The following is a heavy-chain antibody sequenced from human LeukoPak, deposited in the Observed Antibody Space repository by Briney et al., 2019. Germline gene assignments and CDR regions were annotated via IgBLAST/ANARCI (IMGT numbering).Heavy chain of an antibody. D-gene: IGHD2-15*01. CDR1: GFTFSSYA. CDR3: VKGTNAVVVVAATLY. Sequence: GGSLRLSCSASGFTFSSYAMHWVRQAPGKGLEYVSAISSNGGSTYYADSVKGRFTISRDNSKNTLYLQMSSLRAGDTAVYYCVKGTNAVVVVAATLYWGQGTLVTVSS. V-gene: IGHV3-64D*06. J-gene: IGHJ4*02. CDR2: ISSNGGST.